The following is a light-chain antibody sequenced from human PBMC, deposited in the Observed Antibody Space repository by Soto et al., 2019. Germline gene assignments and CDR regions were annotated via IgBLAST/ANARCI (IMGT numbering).Light chain of an antibody. J-gene: IGKJ4*01. Sequence: EIVLTQSPATLSLSPGERVTLSCRASQSVSSYLAWYQQKPGQAPRLLIYGASSRATGIPDRFSGSGSGTDFTLTISRLEPEDFAVYYCQQYGSSPTFGGGTKVDIK. CDR2: GAS. CDR3: QQYGSSPT. V-gene: IGKV3-20*01. CDR1: QSVSSY.